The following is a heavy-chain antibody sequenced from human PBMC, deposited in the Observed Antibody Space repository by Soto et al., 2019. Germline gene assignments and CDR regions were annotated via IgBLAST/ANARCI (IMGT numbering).Heavy chain of an antibody. CDR1: GCTCSSHS. CDR3: ARDVVPAATGGF. V-gene: IGHV3-21*01. D-gene: IGHD2-2*01. Sequence: GGSLRLSCAASGCTCSSHSMNWVRQAPGKGLEWVSSISSSSSYIYYADSVKGRFTISRDNAKNSLYLQMNSLRAEDTAVYYCARDVVPAATGGFWGQGTLVTVSS. CDR2: ISSSSSYI. J-gene: IGHJ4*02.